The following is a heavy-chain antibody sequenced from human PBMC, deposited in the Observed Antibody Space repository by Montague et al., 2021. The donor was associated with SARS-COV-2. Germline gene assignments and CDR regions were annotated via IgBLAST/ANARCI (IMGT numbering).Heavy chain of an antibody. CDR1: GGSISSYY. Sequence: SETLSLTCTVSGGSISSYYWSWIRQHPGKGLEWIGYIYYTGSTNYNPSLRSRVTISVDTSKKQFSLKLNSVTAADTAVYYCASRYDSSGYYVFWGQGTPVTVSS. J-gene: IGHJ4*02. CDR3: ASRYDSSGYYVF. CDR2: IYYTGST. D-gene: IGHD3-22*01. V-gene: IGHV4-59*08.